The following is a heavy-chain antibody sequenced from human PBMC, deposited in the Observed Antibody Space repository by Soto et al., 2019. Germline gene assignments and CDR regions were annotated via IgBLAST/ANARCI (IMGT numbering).Heavy chain of an antibody. D-gene: IGHD2-15*01. V-gene: IGHV1-2*04. CDR2: INPNSGDT. CDR1: GDALAGCY. CDR3: ARAPYRYCSGGSCYNGDNWFDP. Sequence: GASVEVSWKASGDALAGCYRRWVRQAPGQGLEWMGWINPNSGDTNYAQKFQGWVTMTRDTSISTAYMELSRLRSDDTAVYYCARAPYRYCSGGSCYNGDNWFDPWGQGTLVTVSS. J-gene: IGHJ5*02.